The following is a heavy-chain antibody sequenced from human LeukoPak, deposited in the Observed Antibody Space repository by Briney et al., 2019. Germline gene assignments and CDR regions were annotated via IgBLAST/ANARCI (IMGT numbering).Heavy chain of an antibody. Sequence: ASVKVSCKASGYTFTSYDINWVRQATGQGLEWMGWMNPNSGGTNYAQKFQGRVTMTRDTSISTAYMELSRLRSDDTAVYYCARDVTKTIVVVAATLGFDPWGQGTLVTVSS. CDR2: MNPNSGGT. D-gene: IGHD2-15*01. CDR1: GYTFTSYD. V-gene: IGHV1-2*02. CDR3: ARDVTKTIVVVAATLGFDP. J-gene: IGHJ5*02.